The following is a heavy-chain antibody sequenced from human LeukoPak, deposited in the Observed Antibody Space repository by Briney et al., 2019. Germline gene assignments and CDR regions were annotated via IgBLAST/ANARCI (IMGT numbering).Heavy chain of an antibody. D-gene: IGHD5-18*01. Sequence: GGSLRLSCAASGFTFSSYAMSWVRQAPGKGLEWVSAISGSGGSTYYADSVKGRFTISRDNSKNTLYLQMDSLRAEDTAVYYCAKAAMVDYYYYMDVWGKGTTVTVSS. J-gene: IGHJ6*03. V-gene: IGHV3-23*01. CDR1: GFTFSSYA. CDR3: AKAAMVDYYYYMDV. CDR2: ISGSGGST.